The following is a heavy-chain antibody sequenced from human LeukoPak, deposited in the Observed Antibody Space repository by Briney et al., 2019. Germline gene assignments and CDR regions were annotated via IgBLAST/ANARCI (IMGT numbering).Heavy chain of an antibody. J-gene: IGHJ6*02. CDR3: ARDNSGRYGGIVYYYYGMDV. CDR1: GFTVSSNY. Sequence: GGSLRLSCAASGFTVSSNYMSWVRQAPGKGLEWVSVIYSGGSTYYADSVKGRFTISRDNSKNTLYLQMNSLRAEDTAAYYCARDNSGRYGGIVYYYYGMDVWGQGTTVTVSS. D-gene: IGHD4-23*01. V-gene: IGHV3-53*05. CDR2: IYSGGST.